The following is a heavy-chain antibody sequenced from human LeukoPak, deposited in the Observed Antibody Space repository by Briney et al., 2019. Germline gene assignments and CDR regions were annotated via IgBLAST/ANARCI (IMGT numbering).Heavy chain of an antibody. J-gene: IGHJ3*02. CDR2: ISTNTTTI. D-gene: IGHD7-27*01. CDR1: GFTFKFYS. V-gene: IGHV3-48*01. CDR3: VRVGTSFDI. Sequence: PGGSLRLSCAASGFTFKFYSMNWVRQAPGKGLEWVSYISTNTTTIYYADSVKGRFTISRDNAKNSLYLQMNSLRVEDTVVYYCVRVGTSFDIWGQGTMVTVSS.